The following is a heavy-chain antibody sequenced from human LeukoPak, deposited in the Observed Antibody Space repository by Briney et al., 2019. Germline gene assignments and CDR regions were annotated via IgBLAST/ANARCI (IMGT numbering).Heavy chain of an antibody. V-gene: IGHV4-39*01. CDR2: VYYNGNT. Sequence: PSETLSLTCTVSGGSIRSGSYYWGWIRQPPGTGLEWTANVYYNGNTAYNPCLRSRVTISIDTSKSQFSLRLNSVTAADTAVYYCASHLRYGSGYYYIDYWGQGTLVTVPS. CDR3: ASHLRYGSGYYYIDY. CDR1: GGSIRSGSYY. J-gene: IGHJ4*02. D-gene: IGHD3-10*01.